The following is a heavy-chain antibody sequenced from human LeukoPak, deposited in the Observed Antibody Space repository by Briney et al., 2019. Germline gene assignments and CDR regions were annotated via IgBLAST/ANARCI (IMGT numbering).Heavy chain of an antibody. J-gene: IGHJ4*02. D-gene: IGHD3-9*01. CDR3: TTDFDSFTGVDY. V-gene: IGHV3-15*01. CDR2: IKSKTDGGTT. Sequence: GGSLRLSCAASGFTFSNAWMSWVRQAPGKGLEWVGRIKSKTDGGTTDYAAPVKGRFTISRDDSKNTLYLQMNSLKTEDTAVYYCTTDFDSFTGVDYWGQGTLVTVSS. CDR1: GFTFSNAW.